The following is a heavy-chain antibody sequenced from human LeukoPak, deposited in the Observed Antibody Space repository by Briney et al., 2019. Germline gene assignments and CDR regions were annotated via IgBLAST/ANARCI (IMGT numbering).Heavy chain of an antibody. V-gene: IGHV4-39*01. CDR2: IYYSGST. CDR1: GGSISSTSYY. D-gene: IGHD6-6*01. CDR3: ARGGSSSLDY. Sequence: SETLSLTCTVSGGSISSTSYYWGWIRQPPGKGLEWIGNIYYSGSTYYNPSLKSRVTISVDTFKNQFSLKLSSVTAADTAVYYCARGGSSSLDYWGQGTLVTVSS. J-gene: IGHJ4*02.